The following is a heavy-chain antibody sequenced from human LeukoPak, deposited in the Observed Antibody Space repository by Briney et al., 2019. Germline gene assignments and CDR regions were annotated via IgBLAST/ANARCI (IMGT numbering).Heavy chain of an antibody. CDR1: GGSFSGYY. D-gene: IGHD3-22*01. CDR2: INHSGST. CDR3: ARGNGGYYDSSGIFDY. J-gene: IGHJ4*02. Sequence: SETLSLTCAVYGGSFSGYYWSWIRQPPGKGLEWIGEINHSGSTNYNPSLKSRVTISVDTSKNQFSLKLSSVTAADTAVYYCARGNGGYYDSSGIFDYWGQGTLVTVSS. V-gene: IGHV4-34*01.